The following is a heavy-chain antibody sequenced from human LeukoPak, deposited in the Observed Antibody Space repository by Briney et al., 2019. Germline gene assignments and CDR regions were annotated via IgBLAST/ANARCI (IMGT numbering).Heavy chain of an antibody. Sequence: GGSLRLSCAASGFTVSSNYMSWVRQAPGKGLEWVSVIYSGGSTYYADSVKGRFTISRDNSKNTLYLQMNSLRAEDTAVYYCAREEHSYGSFDYWGQGTLVTVSS. D-gene: IGHD5-18*01. CDR1: GFTVSSNY. V-gene: IGHV3-53*01. CDR3: AREEHSYGSFDY. J-gene: IGHJ4*02. CDR2: IYSGGST.